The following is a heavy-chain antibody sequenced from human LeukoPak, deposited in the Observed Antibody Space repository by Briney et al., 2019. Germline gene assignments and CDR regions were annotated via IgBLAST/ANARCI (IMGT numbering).Heavy chain of an antibody. J-gene: IGHJ4*02. D-gene: IGHD3-22*01. CDR1: GFTVSSNY. V-gene: IGHV3-23*01. CDR2: ISSSGGGT. Sequence: PGWSLRLSCTASGFTVSSNYMTWVRLAPGKGLEWVSTISSSGGGTFYADSVKGRFTISRDNSKNTLYLQMNSLTVEDTAVYYCAKVMIAFNAFDYWGQGTLVTVSS. CDR3: AKVMIAFNAFDY.